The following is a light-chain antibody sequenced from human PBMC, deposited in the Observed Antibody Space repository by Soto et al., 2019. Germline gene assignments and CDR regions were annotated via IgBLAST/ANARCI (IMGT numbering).Light chain of an antibody. J-gene: IGKJ5*01. V-gene: IGKV3-20*01. CDR1: QTISSGF. CDR3: QQYSSSPRA. Sequence: ETVFTQSPVNLYLSPGDRATLSPRASQTISSGFLAWYQQKVGQAPRLLIHDASNRATGVPDRFSGSGSGTDFSLTISRLEPEDFAVYHCQQYSSSPRAFGQGTRLEIK. CDR2: DAS.